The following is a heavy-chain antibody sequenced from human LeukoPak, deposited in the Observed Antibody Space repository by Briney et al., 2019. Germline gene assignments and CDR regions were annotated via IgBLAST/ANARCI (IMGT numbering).Heavy chain of an antibody. CDR1: GGSFSGYY. Sequence: KPSETLSLTCAVYGGSFSGYYWSWIRQPPGKGLEWIREINHSGSTNYNPSLKSRVTISVDTSKNQFSLKLSSVTAADTAVYYCARGGGPQDCSSTSCQSVFDYWGQGTLVTVSS. CDR3: ARGGGPQDCSSTSCQSVFDY. V-gene: IGHV4-34*01. J-gene: IGHJ4*02. CDR2: INHSGST. D-gene: IGHD2-2*01.